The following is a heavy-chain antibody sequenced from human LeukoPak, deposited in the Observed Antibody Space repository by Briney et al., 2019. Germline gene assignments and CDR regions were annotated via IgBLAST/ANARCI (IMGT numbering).Heavy chain of an antibody. V-gene: IGHV1-2*02. CDR2: IHPKSGGT. Sequence: ASVKVSCKTSGYTFTDHEIYWVRQAPGQGLEWMGWIHPKSGGTKYAQNFQGRVTMTRDTSISTAYMKLSRVISDDTAIYYCARNALGLSYWGQGTLVTVSS. CDR3: ARNALGLSY. D-gene: IGHD2-8*01. CDR1: GYTFTDHE. J-gene: IGHJ4*02.